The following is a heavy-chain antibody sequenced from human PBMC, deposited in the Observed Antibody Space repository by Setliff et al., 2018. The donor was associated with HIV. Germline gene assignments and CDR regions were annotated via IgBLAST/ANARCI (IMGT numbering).Heavy chain of an antibody. Sequence: PSETLSLTCIVSGYSISSGYYWGWIRQPPGKGLEWIGSIYQTGSTNYNPSLKSRVTVSLDMSKNQFSLKLTSVTAADTAVYYCGRQAWGHQSSGYFVDYWGQGTLVTVSS. CDR3: GRQAWGHQSSGYFVDY. J-gene: IGHJ4*02. CDR2: IYQTGST. V-gene: IGHV4-38-2*02. D-gene: IGHD6-19*01. CDR1: GYSISSGYY.